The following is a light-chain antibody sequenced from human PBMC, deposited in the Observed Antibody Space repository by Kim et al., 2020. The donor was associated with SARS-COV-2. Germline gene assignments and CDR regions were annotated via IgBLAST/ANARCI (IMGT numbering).Light chain of an antibody. V-gene: IGKV1-NL1*01. CDR1: QDISIS. J-gene: IGKJ4*01. CDR2: ATS. Sequence: DIQMTQSPPSLSASLGDRLTLTCWASQDISISLAWYQQRLGKAPKLLFSATSKLERGVPSRFSGGGSGTHYTLTISNLQPEDIATYYCQQYTRNPRTFGGGTKVDIK. CDR3: QQYTRNPRT.